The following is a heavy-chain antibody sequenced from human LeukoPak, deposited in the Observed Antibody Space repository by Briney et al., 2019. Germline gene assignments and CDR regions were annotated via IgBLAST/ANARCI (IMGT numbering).Heavy chain of an antibody. CDR3: ARSQGYSYGSSY. CDR2: IVPILGTA. J-gene: IGHJ4*02. D-gene: IGHD5-18*01. Sequence: SVKVSCKAPGGSLGRYAVSWVRQAPGQGLEWMGGIVPILGTANYAQKFQGRVTITADDSTGTAYMELTSLRSADTAVYYCARSQGYSYGSSYWGQGTLVTVSS. V-gene: IGHV1-69*13. CDR1: GGSLGRYA.